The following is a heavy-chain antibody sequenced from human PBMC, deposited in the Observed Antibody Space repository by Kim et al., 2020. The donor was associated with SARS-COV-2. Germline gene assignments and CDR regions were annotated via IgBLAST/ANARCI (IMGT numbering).Heavy chain of an antibody. J-gene: IGHJ3*02. CDR3: ARTVFYAFDI. Sequence: STTYTPSPKSRVTISVDTSKNQFSLKLSSVTAADTAVYYCARTVFYAFDIWGQGTMVTVSS. V-gene: IGHV4-59*01. CDR2: ST. D-gene: IGHD4-17*01.